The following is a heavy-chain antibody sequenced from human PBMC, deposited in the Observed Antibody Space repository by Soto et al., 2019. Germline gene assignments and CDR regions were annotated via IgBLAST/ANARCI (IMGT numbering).Heavy chain of an antibody. Sequence: KPSETLSLTCTVSGVSISSGGYYWSWIRQHPGKGLEWIGNIYYSGSTYYNPSLKSRVTISVDTSKNQFSLKLSSVTAADTAVYYCARDKRYCSSTSCPSYYYYGMDVWGQGTTVTVSS. CDR2: IYYSGST. D-gene: IGHD2-2*01. V-gene: IGHV4-31*02. J-gene: IGHJ6*02. CDR1: GVSISSGGYY. CDR3: ARDKRYCSSTSCPSYYYYGMDV.